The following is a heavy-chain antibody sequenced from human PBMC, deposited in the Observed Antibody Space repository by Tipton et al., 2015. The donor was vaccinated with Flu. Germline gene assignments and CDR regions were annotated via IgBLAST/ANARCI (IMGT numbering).Heavy chain of an antibody. D-gene: IGHD4-17*01. CDR1: GGSWSSYY. V-gene: IGHV4-39*01. CDR3: ASLKNYGDYGFDS. J-gene: IGHJ4*02. Sequence: TLSLTCSVSGGSWSSYYWGWIRQPPGKGLQWIGSIYYIGKTFYNPSLKSRVTVSADSSNSQFSLELKSVTAAGTAVYYCASLKNYGDYGFDSWGQGTLVTVSS. CDR2: IYYIGKT.